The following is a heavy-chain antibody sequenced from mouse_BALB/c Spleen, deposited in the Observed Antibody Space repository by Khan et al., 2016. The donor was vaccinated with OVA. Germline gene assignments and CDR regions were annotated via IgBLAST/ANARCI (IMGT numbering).Heavy chain of an antibody. D-gene: IGHD1-1*01. J-gene: IGHJ3*01. CDR1: GYTFTNYW. CDR2: INPTTDYT. Sequence: QVQLQQSGAELAKPGASVKMSCKTSGYTFTNYWMHWVKQRPGQGLEWIGYINPTTDYTEFNQKFKDKATLTADKSSSTAYMQLTSLTSQDSALYVCVNHCSSSAWFTYWGQGTLVTVSA. V-gene: IGHV1-7*01. CDR3: VNHCSSSAWFTY.